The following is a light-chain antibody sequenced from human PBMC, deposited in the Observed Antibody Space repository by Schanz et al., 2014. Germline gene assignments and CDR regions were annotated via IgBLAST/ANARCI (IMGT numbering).Light chain of an antibody. V-gene: IGLV2-14*03. J-gene: IGLJ3*02. CDR3: SAYTRSSAHWF. CDR2: DVS. Sequence: QSALTQPASVSGSPGQSITISCTGTRSDIGGYNYVSWYQQHPGEAPKLMIFDVSLRPSGISNRFSGSKSDNTASLTISGLQADDEADYYCSAYTRSSAHWFFGGGTKLTVL. CDR1: RSDIGGYNY.